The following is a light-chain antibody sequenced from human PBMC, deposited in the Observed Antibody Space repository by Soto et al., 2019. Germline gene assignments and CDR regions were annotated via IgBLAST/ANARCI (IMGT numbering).Light chain of an antibody. Sequence: DIVMTQSPDSLAVSLGERATINCKSSQSVLFSSNNRNYFAWYQQKPGQPPKLLISWASTRDPGVPDRFSGSGSGTDFPLTISSLQAEDVAVYYCQQYYTTPYTFGQGTKLEIK. CDR3: QQYYTTPYT. J-gene: IGKJ2*01. CDR1: QSVLFSSNNRNY. V-gene: IGKV4-1*01. CDR2: WAS.